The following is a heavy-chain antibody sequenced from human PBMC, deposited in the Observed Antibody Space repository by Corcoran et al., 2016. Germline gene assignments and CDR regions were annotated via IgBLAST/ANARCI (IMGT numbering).Heavy chain of an antibody. V-gene: IGHV3-13*01. CDR3: ATEIPSGPGWGGLDV. CDR1: TFTFRNYD. J-gene: IGHJ6*02. D-gene: IGHD6-19*01. Sequence: EVQLVESGGDLVQPGGSLRLSCAASTFTFRNYDMHWVRQTTGKGLEWVSAIGITGDTYYSDSVKGRFTISRDNAKNSLYLQMNSLRAEDTAVYYCATEIPSGPGWGGLDVWGQGTTVAVSS. CDR2: IGITGDT.